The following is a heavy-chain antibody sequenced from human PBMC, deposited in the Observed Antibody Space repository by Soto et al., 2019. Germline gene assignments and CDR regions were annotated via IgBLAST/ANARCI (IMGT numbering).Heavy chain of an antibody. D-gene: IGHD2-2*01. V-gene: IGHV4-39*01. CDR1: SASISSSSYT. CDR2: IYYSGTT. J-gene: IGHJ6*02. CDR3: ARLHGYCISSSCHGHYAMDV. Sequence: QLLESGPGLVKPSETLSLTCTVSSASISSSSYTWGWIRQPPGKGLEWIGSIYYSGTTYYNPSLNSRVTVSVDTSKNQXPXTVTSVTAADTAVYYCARLHGYCISSSCHGHYAMDVWGQGTTVTVSS.